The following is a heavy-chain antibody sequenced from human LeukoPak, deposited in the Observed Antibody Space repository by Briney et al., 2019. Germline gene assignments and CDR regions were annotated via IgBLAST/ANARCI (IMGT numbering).Heavy chain of an antibody. J-gene: IGHJ6*02. V-gene: IGHV3-23*01. CDR2: IDGGGGSI. CDR1: GFTFSIYA. Sequence: GGSLRLSCEASGFTFSIYAMTWVRQAPGKGLEWVSGIDGGGGSINYGDSVTGRFTISRDNSKNTLYLQMNSLRAEDTAVYYCARSGRGPSGMDVWGQGTTVTVSS. D-gene: IGHD3-10*01. CDR3: ARSGRGPSGMDV.